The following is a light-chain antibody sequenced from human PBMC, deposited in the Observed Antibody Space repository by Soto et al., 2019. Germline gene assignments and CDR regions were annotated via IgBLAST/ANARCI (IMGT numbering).Light chain of an antibody. CDR1: SSDIGGHNS. Sequence: QSALTQPASVSGSPGQSITISCTGTSSDIGGHNSVSWYQQHPGKAPKLMIYEVRNRPSGISNRFSGSKSGNTASLTISGLQAEDEADYYCSSYTSSVAHVFGTGTKVTVL. CDR3: SSYTSSVAHV. CDR2: EVR. J-gene: IGLJ1*01. V-gene: IGLV2-14*01.